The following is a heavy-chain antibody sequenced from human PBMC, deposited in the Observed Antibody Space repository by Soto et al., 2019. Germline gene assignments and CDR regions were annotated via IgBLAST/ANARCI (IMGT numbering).Heavy chain of an antibody. V-gene: IGHV3-21*01. J-gene: IGHJ3*02. CDR1: GYTFTSYY. CDR2: ISSSSSYI. CDR3: ARSKRGELIGHDAFDI. Sequence: SCKASGYTFTSYYMNWVRQAPGKGLEWVSSISSSSSYIYYADSVKGRFTISRDNAKNSLYLQMNSLRAEDTAVYYCARSKRGELIGHDAFDIWGQGTMVTVSS. D-gene: IGHD1-26*01.